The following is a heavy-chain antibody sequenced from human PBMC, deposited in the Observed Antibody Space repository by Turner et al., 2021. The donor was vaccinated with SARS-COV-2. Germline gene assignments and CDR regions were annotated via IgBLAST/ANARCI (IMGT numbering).Heavy chain of an antibody. CDR2: INYSGNS. CDR1: GGAFSGYY. D-gene: IGHD6-13*01. CDR3: ARGYIVGSSWYYFEN. Sequence: QVQLQQWGAGVLRTSGTLCLPCAVNGGAFSGYYWSWIRQPPGKGLELIGQINYSGNSDYNPSFKSRVTIPEDTTKKQVSLNLRSVTAADTAVYYCARGYIVGSSWYYFENWGRGTLVTVSS. J-gene: IGHJ4*02. V-gene: IGHV4-34*01.